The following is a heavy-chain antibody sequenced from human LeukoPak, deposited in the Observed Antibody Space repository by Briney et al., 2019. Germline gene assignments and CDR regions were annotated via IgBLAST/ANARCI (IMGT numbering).Heavy chain of an antibody. CDR3: ARYIHPQGLVGYAMDV. D-gene: IGHD2-15*01. V-gene: IGHV1-69*04. J-gene: IGHJ6*02. CDR1: GGPFNSYA. CDR2: IIVILGVT. Sequence: ASVTVSCKAPGGPFNSYAINWVRQAPGQGLEWMGRIIVILGVTNYAQRFQGRVTISADKSTTTAYMELSSLTSEDTAVYYCARYIHPQGLVGYAMDVWGQGTTVIVSS.